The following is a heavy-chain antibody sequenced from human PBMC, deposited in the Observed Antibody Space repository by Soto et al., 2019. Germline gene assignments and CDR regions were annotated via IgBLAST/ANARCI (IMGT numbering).Heavy chain of an antibody. V-gene: IGHV3-21*01. Sequence: GGNISLYGTSVGLGCRRYIIKWVRQAPGTGLEWVSSISSSSSYIYYADSVKGRFTISRDNAKNSLYLQMNSLRAEDTAVYYCARDGHDYGYYYYFGAYFDPWGQGALVAVS. D-gene: IGHD4-17*01. J-gene: IGHJ5*02. CDR1: GLGCRRYI. CDR2: ISSSSSYI. CDR3: ARDGHDYGYYYYFGAYFDP.